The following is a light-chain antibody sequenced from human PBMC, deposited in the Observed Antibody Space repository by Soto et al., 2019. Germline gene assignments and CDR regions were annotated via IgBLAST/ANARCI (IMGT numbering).Light chain of an antibody. CDR3: QQFSSYPLT. V-gene: IGKV3-20*01. CDR1: QSVSSN. Sequence: EIVMTQSPGTLSVSPGERATLSCRASQSVSSNLARYQQTHGQAPRLLIYDASSRATGIPDRFSGGGSGTDFTLTISRLEPEDFAVYYCQQFSSYPLTFGGGTKVDI. J-gene: IGKJ4*01. CDR2: DAS.